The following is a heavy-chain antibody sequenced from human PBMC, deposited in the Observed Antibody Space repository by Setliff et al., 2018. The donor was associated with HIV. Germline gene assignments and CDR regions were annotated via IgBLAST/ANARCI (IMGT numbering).Heavy chain of an antibody. CDR2: INTYNGNT. D-gene: IGHD2-21*01. CDR1: GYNFVGYG. CDR3: ARGGPARVALLYWFDP. V-gene: IGHV1-18*01. J-gene: IGHJ5*02. Sequence: ASVKVSCKASGYNFVGYGINWLRQAPGQGLEWLGWINTYNGNTKYVQKFQGSVTMTTYTTTSTVYMELSNLRSDDTAVYFCARGGPARVALLYWFDPWGQGTLVTVSS.